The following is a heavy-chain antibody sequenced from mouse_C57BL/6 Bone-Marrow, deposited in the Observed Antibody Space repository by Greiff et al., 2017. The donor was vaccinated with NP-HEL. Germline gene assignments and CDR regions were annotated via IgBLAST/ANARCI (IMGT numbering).Heavy chain of an antibody. CDR2: IFPGSGST. CDR1: GYTFTSYW. Sequence: QVQLQQPGAELVKPGASVKMSCKASGYTFTSYWITWVKQRPGQGLEWIGDIFPGSGSTNYNEKFKSKATLTVDTSSSTAYMQLSSLTSEDSAVYYCARSLYYYGSSPYWGQGTTLTVSS. CDR3: ARSLYYYGSSPY. V-gene: IGHV1-55*01. J-gene: IGHJ2*01. D-gene: IGHD1-1*01.